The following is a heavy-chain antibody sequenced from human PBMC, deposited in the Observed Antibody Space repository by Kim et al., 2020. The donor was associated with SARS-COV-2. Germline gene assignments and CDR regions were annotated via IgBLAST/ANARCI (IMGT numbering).Heavy chain of an antibody. Sequence: GGSLRLSCAASGFTFSGNAMTWVRQAPGKGLEWVSDINGGGSATYYADSVKGRFTVSRDNSRNTLYLHMNRVRAEDTAVYYCSGHGNSSAWGQGTLVTVS. CDR2: INGGGSAT. CDR1: GFTFSGNA. V-gene: IGHV3-23*01. J-gene: IGHJ4*02. CDR3: SGHGNSSA. D-gene: IGHD6-6*01.